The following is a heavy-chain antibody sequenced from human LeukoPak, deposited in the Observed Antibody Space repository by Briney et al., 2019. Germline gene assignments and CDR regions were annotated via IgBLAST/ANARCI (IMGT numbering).Heavy chain of an antibody. D-gene: IGHD3-10*01. J-gene: IGHJ4*02. CDR1: GFTFSSYA. Sequence: GGSLRLSCAASGFTFSSYAMSWVRQAPGKGLEWVSAISGSGGSTYYADSVKGRFTISRDNSKNTLYLQMKSRRAEDTAVYYCAKHKLTDDYFDYWGQGTLVTVSS. CDR3: AKHKLTDDYFDY. V-gene: IGHV3-23*01. CDR2: ISGSGGST.